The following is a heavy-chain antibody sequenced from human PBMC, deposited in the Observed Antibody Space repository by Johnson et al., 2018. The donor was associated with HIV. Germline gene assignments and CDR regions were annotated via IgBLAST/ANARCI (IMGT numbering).Heavy chain of an antibody. J-gene: IGHJ3*02. Sequence: VQLVESGGGLVQPGGSLRLSCAVSGFTFSNHHMTWVRQAPGKGLEWVANINQDGSDKYYVDSVKGRFTISRDNAQNSLYLQMNSLRAEDTAVYYCGRHWAAAGRDAFDIWGQGTMVSVSS. CDR3: GRHWAAAGRDAFDI. CDR1: GFTFSNHH. CDR2: INQDGSDK. D-gene: IGHD6-13*01. V-gene: IGHV3-7*01.